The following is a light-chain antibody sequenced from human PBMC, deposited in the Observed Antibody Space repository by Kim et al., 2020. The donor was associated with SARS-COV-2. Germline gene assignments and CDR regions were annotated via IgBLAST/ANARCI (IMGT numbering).Light chain of an antibody. Sequence: LSTVERATLSCRASQSVSSNYFAWYQQKPGQAPRLLVYGASTRPAGIPDRFTGSGSGTDFTLTINRLEPEDFAVYYCQQYGSSPYTFGQGTKLEI. CDR3: QQYGSSPYT. CDR1: QSVSSNY. CDR2: GAS. V-gene: IGKV3-20*01. J-gene: IGKJ2*01.